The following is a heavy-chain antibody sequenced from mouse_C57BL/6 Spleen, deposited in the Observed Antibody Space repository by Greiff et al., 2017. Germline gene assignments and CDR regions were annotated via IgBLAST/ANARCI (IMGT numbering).Heavy chain of an antibody. CDR2: IDPSDSYT. D-gene: IGHD1-1*01. CDR3: ARRGSSSFDY. V-gene: IGHV1-69*01. Sequence: QVQLQQPGAELVMPGASVKLSCKASGYTFTSYWMHWVKQRPGQGLEWIGEIDPSDSYTNYNQKFKGKSTLTVDKSSSTAYMQLSSLTSEDSAVYYWARRGSSSFDYWGQGTTLTVS. J-gene: IGHJ2*01. CDR1: GYTFTSYW.